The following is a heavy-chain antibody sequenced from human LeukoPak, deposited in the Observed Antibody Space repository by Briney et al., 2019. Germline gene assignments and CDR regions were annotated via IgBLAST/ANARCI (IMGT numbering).Heavy chain of an antibody. CDR3: AKTQSNPYVEMAYYFDY. J-gene: IGHJ4*02. D-gene: IGHD5-24*01. Sequence: GGSLRLSCAASGFTFSSYAMSWVRQAPGKGLEWVSAISGSGGSTYYADSVKGRSTISRDNSKNTLYLQMNSLRAEDTAVYYCAKTQSNPYVEMAYYFDYWGQGTLVTVSS. CDR1: GFTFSSYA. V-gene: IGHV3-23*01. CDR2: ISGSGGST.